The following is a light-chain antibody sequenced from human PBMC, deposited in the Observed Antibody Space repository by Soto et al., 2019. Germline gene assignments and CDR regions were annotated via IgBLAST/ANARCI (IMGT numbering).Light chain of an antibody. J-gene: IGKJ1*01. V-gene: IGKV3-11*01. CDR1: QSVSSY. Sequence: EIVMMQSPATLSVSPGESVTLSCRASQSVSSYLAWYQQKPGQAPRLLIYDASNRATGIPARFSGSGSGTDFTLTISSLEPEDFAVYYCQQRSNWWTFGQGTKVDIK. CDR3: QQRSNWWT. CDR2: DAS.